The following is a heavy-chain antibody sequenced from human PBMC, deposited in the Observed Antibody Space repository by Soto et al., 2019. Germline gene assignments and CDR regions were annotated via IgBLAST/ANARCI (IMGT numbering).Heavy chain of an antibody. Sequence: EVQLLESGGGLVQPGGSLRLSCAASGFTFSSFAMSWVRQPPGKGLEWVSAIGSRGDSTYYSDSVKGRFTVTRDTSKNTLSLQMNSLRAEDTAVYYCAKELIYGDNSGRPFDSWGQGSLVSVSS. CDR2: IGSRGDST. CDR1: GFTFSSFA. V-gene: IGHV3-23*01. D-gene: IGHD6-19*01. CDR3: AKELIYGDNSGRPFDS. J-gene: IGHJ5*01.